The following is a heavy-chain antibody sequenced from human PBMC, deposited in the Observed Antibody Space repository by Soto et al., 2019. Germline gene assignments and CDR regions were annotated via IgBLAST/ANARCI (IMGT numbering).Heavy chain of an antibody. D-gene: IGHD6-19*01. CDR2: ISSSSSYI. CDR3: ARGPRGIAVARYYYGMDV. CDR1: GFTFSSYS. J-gene: IGHJ6*02. V-gene: IGHV3-21*01. Sequence: EVQLVESGGGLVKPGGSLRLSCAASGFTFSSYSMNWVRQAPGKGLEWVSSISSSSSYIYYADSVKGRFTISRDNAKNSLYLQMNSLRAEDTAVYYCARGPRGIAVARYYYGMDVWGQGTTVTVSS.